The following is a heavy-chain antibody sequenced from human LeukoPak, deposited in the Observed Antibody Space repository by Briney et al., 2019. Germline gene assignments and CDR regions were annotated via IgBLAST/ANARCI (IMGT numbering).Heavy chain of an antibody. CDR2: INPNSGGT. J-gene: IGHJ6*02. D-gene: IGHD3-3*01. CDR3: ARDSYYDFWSGRNPLPDYYYHGMDV. Sequence: GASVKVSCKASGYTFTGYYMHWVRQAPGQGLEWMGWINPNSGGTNYAQKLQGRVTMTTDTSTSTAYMELRSLRSDDTAVYYCARDSYYDFWSGRNPLPDYYYHGMDVWGQGTTVTVSS. V-gene: IGHV1-2*02. CDR1: GYTFTGYY.